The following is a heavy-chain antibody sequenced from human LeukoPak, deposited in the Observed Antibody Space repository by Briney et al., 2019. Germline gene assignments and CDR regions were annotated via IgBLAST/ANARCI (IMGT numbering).Heavy chain of an antibody. CDR1: GFTFSSYS. CDR3: ARDQIAWFGELGT. V-gene: IGHV3-21*01. CDR2: ISSSSSYI. D-gene: IGHD3-10*01. J-gene: IGHJ5*02. Sequence: PGGSLRLSCAASGFTFSSYSMNWVRQAPGKGLEWVSSISSSSSYIYYADSVKGRFTISRDNAKNSLYLQMNSLRAEDTAVYYCARDQIAWFGELGTWGQGTLVTVSS.